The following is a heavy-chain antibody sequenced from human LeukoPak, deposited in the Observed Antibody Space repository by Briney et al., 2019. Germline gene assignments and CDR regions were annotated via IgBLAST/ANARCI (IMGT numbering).Heavy chain of an antibody. D-gene: IGHD3-9*01. V-gene: IGHV3-13*01. Sequence: GGSLRLSCAASGFTFSSYDMHWVRQATGKGLEWVSAIGTAGDTYYPGSVKGRFTISRENAKNSLYLQMNSLRAGDTAVYYCARGLYYDILTGYVNAFDIWGQGTMVSVSS. CDR2: IGTAGDT. CDR1: GFTFSSYD. CDR3: ARGLYYDILTGYVNAFDI. J-gene: IGHJ3*02.